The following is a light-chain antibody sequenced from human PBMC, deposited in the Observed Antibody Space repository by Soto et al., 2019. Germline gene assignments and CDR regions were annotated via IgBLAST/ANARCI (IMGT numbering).Light chain of an antibody. CDR1: QSVSSSY. V-gene: IGKV3D-20*02. CDR3: QQRSNWPPIT. CDR2: GAS. J-gene: IGKJ5*01. Sequence: EIVSTQSPGTLSLSPGGRATLSCRASQSVSSSYLACYQQKPGQAPRLLIYGASSRATGIPDRFSGSGSGTDFTLTISSLEPEDAAVYYCQQRSNWPPITFGQGTRLEIK.